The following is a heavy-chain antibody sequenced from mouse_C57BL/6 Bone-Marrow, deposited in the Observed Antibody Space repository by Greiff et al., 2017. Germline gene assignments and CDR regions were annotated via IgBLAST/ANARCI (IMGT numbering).Heavy chain of an antibody. V-gene: IGHV1-59*01. CDR1: GYTFTSYW. Sequence: QVHVKQPGAELVRPGTSVKLSCKASGYTFTSYWMHWVKQRPGQGLEWIGVIDPSDSYTNYNQKFKGKATLTVDTSSSTAYMQLSSLTSEDSAVYYCARPFYYDYDEGFAYWGQGTLVTVSA. CDR3: ARPFYYDYDEGFAY. CDR2: IDPSDSYT. J-gene: IGHJ3*01. D-gene: IGHD2-4*01.